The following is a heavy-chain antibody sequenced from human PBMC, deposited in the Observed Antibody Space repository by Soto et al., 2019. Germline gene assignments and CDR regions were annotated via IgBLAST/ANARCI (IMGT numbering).Heavy chain of an antibody. D-gene: IGHD2-2*02. V-gene: IGHV3-21*01. J-gene: IGHJ5*02. CDR3: ARDTWDVLAPPAIPVPFDP. CDR2: ISSSSSYI. Sequence: WVSSISSSSSYIYSADSVKGLFTISRENAKTSLYLQMNSLRAEDTAVYYCARDTWDVLAPPAIPVPFDPWGQGTRVTVSS.